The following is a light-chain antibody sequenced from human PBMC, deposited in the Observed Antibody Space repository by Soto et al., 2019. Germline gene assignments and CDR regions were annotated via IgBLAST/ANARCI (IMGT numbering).Light chain of an antibody. Sequence: ESVLTQSPGSLSFSPCERATLSCRASQSVSSNLAWYQQKPGQAPRLLIYGASTRATGIPARFSGVGSGTDFTLTISRLESEDFAVYYCQQYGASPWTFGPGTKVDIK. V-gene: IGKV3-20*01. CDR1: QSVSSN. CDR2: GAS. J-gene: IGKJ1*01. CDR3: QQYGASPWT.